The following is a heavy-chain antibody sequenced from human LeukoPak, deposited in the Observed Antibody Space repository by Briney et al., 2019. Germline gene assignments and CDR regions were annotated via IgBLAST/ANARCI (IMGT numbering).Heavy chain of an antibody. V-gene: IGHV4-61*10. J-gene: IGHJ5*02. Sequence: PSETLSLTCTVSGGSISSGSYYWRWIRQPAGKGLEWIGYIYYSGSTNYNPSLKSRVTISVDTSKNQFSLKLSSVTAADTAVYYCARESYYDFWSSGFDPWGQGTLVTVSS. D-gene: IGHD3-3*01. CDR1: GGSISSGSYY. CDR2: IYYSGST. CDR3: ARESYYDFWSSGFDP.